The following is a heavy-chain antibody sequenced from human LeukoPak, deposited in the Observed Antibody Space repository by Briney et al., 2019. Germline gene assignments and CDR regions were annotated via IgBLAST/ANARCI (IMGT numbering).Heavy chain of an antibody. D-gene: IGHD3-22*01. Sequence: PSETLSLTCTVSGYSISTGYYWGWIRQSPGKGLEWIGNIYHRGSTSYNPSLKSRVTISIDTSKNHFSLRLSSVTAADTAVYYCARDGPRDSSGYGYWGQGTLVTVSS. CDR1: GYSISTGYY. CDR3: ARDGPRDSSGYGY. J-gene: IGHJ4*02. CDR2: IYHRGST. V-gene: IGHV4-38-2*02.